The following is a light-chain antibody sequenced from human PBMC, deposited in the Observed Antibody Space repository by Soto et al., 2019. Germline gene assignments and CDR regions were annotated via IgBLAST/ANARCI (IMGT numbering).Light chain of an antibody. J-gene: IGKJ1*01. CDR3: QQRSNWPPT. V-gene: IGKV3-11*01. CDR2: DAS. CDR1: QGVSSY. Sequence: EILFTQSPATLSLSPGERATLSCRASQGVSSYLAWYQQTTGQAPRILIYDASTRDTGIPARFSGSGSGTDFTLPITRLEPEDFEVYYCQQRSNWPPTFGQGTKVDIK.